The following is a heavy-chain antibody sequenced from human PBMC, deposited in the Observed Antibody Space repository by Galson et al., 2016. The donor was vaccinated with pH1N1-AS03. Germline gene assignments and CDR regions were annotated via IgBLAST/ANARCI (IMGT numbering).Heavy chain of an antibody. CDR3: AKRYGYYFDY. Sequence: QSGAEVKKPGDSLTISCQASGSIFTSFWIGWVRQMPGKGLEWMGIIYPDDSDTRYSPSFQGQVTISADKSITTAYLQWTSLKASDTAIYYFAKRYGYYFDYWGQGTPVTVSS. J-gene: IGHJ4*02. D-gene: IGHD2-15*01. V-gene: IGHV5-51*01. CDR1: GSIFTSFW. CDR2: IYPDDSDT.